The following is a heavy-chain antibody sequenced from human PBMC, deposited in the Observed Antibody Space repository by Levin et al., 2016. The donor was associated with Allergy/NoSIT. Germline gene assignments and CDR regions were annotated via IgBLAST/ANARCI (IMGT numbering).Heavy chain of an antibody. D-gene: IGHD5-18*01. CDR2: MNPNSGST. CDR1: GYTFSDYD. J-gene: IGHJ4*02. CDR3: ARVGTRIDLWLSF. V-gene: IGHV1-8*01. Sequence: ASVKVSCKAAGYTFSDYDIHWVRQAAGQGLEWMGWMNPNSGSTGYAQKFQGRVTMTRNTAITTAYMDLSSLTSEDTAIYYCARVGTRIDLWLSFWGQGTLVSVSS.